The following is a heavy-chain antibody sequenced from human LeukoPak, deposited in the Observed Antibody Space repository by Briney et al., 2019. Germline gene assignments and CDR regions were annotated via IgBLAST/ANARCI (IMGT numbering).Heavy chain of an antibody. Sequence: GGSLRLSCAASGFTFSTYAMTWVRQAPGKGLEWVSSITGSGGSTCYADSVKGRFTISRDNSENTVFLQMDSLRAEDTAVYYCARCRPDSSGSADYWGQGTLVTVSP. J-gene: IGHJ4*02. CDR3: ARCRPDSSGSADY. D-gene: IGHD6-19*01. CDR1: GFTFSTYA. V-gene: IGHV3-23*01. CDR2: ITGSGGST.